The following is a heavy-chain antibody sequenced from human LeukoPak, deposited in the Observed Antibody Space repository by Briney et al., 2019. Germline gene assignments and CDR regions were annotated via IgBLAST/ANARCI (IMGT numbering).Heavy chain of an antibody. Sequence: ASVKVSCKASGYTLTSYAISWVRQAPGQGLEWMGWISGYKANTNYAQKLQGRVTMTTDTSTSTAYMELRSLRSDDTAVYYCARARHDFWSSYPVYEFYYYMDVCGKGTTVTVSS. D-gene: IGHD3-3*01. CDR1: GYTLTSYA. CDR3: ARARHDFWSSYPVYEFYYYMDV. CDR2: ISGYKANT. J-gene: IGHJ6*03. V-gene: IGHV1-18*01.